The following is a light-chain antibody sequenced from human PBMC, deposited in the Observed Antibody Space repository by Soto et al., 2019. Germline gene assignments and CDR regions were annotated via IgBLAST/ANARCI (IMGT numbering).Light chain of an antibody. CDR1: QDITTW. Sequence: DIQMTQSPSSVSASVGDRVTITCRASQDITTWLAWYQQKPGKAPKLLIYAASSLQSGVPSRFSGSGSETDFTLTINSLQPEDFATYYCQQTNRFPVTFGQGTRLEIK. V-gene: IGKV1-12*01. J-gene: IGKJ5*01. CDR2: AAS. CDR3: QQTNRFPVT.